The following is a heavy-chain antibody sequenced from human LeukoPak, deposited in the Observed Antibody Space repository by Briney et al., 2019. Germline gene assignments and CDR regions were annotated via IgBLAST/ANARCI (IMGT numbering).Heavy chain of an antibody. CDR1: GGSFSNYY. CDR3: ARYCSGVSCYSRALDY. V-gene: IGHV4-59*01. Sequence: PSETLSLTCTASGGSFSNYYWSWVRQPPGKGLEWIGYIYYSGSTSYNHSLMSRVTISVDASKNQFSLRLSSVTAADTAVYFCARYCSGVSCYSRALDYGGQGTLVTVSS. D-gene: IGHD2-15*01. CDR2: IYYSGST. J-gene: IGHJ4*02.